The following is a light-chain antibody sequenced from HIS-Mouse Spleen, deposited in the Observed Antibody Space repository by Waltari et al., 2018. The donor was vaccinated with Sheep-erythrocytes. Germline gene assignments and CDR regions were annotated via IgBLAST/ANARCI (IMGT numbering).Light chain of an antibody. CDR1: QSVSSSY. Sequence: IVLTQSPGTLSLSPGERATLPCRASQSVSSSYLAWYQQKPGQAPRLLIYGASSRATGIPDRFSGSGSGTDFTLTISRLEPEDFAVYYCQQYGSSLRTFGQGTKVEIK. V-gene: IGKV3-20*01. J-gene: IGKJ1*01. CDR2: GAS. CDR3: QQYGSSLRT.